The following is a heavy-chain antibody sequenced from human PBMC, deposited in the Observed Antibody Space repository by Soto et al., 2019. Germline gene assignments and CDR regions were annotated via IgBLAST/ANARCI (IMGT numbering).Heavy chain of an antibody. J-gene: IGHJ6*02. CDR1: GGSFSGYY. V-gene: IGHV4-34*01. CDR2: INHSGST. CDR3: ARGGIAAAWLPFYYYGMDV. Sequence: SETLSLTCAVYGGSFSGYYWSWIRQPPGKGLEWIGEINHSGSTNYNPSLKSRVTISVDTSKNQFSLKLSSVTAADTAVYYCARGGIAAAWLPFYYYGMDVWRHGTTVTVSS. D-gene: IGHD6-13*01.